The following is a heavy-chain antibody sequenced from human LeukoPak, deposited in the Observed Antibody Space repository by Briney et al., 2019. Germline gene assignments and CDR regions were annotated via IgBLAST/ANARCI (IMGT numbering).Heavy chain of an antibody. CDR2: IYYSGST. CDR1: GGSVSSGSYY. V-gene: IGHV4-61*01. J-gene: IGHJ4*02. Sequence: NPSETLSLTCTVSGGSVSSGSYYWSWIRQPPGKGLEWIGYIYYSGSTNYNPSLKSRVTISVDTSKNQFSLKLSSVTAADTAVYYCARADSGSYSYYFDYWGQGTLVTVSS. D-gene: IGHD1-26*01. CDR3: ARADSGSYSYYFDY.